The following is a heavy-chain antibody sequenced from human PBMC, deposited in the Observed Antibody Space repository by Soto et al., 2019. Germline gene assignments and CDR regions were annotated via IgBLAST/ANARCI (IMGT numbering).Heavy chain of an antibody. CDR1: GYTFTGYY. J-gene: IGHJ5*02. CDR2: INPNSGGT. Sequence: QVQLVQSGAEVKKPGASVKVSCKASGYTFTGYYMHWVRQAPGQGLEWMGWINPNSGGTKYAQKFQGRVTMNRDTYISTAYMELSRLRSDDTAVYYCERAREGSGPFDWFDPWGQGTLVTVSS. V-gene: IGHV1-2*02. CDR3: ERAREGSGPFDWFDP. D-gene: IGHD3-10*01.